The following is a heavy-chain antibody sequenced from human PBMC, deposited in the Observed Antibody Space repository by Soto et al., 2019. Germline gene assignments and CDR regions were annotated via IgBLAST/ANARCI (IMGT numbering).Heavy chain of an antibody. Sequence: SETLSLTCTVSGGSISSSSYYWGWIRQPPGKGLEWIGSIYYSGSTYYNPSLKSRVTISVDTSKNQFSLKLSSVTAADTAVYYCASRYYDFWSGYSPDGMDVWGQGTTVTVSS. CDR3: ASRYYDFWSGYSPDGMDV. V-gene: IGHV4-39*01. D-gene: IGHD3-3*01. CDR2: IYYSGST. J-gene: IGHJ6*02. CDR1: GGSISSSSYY.